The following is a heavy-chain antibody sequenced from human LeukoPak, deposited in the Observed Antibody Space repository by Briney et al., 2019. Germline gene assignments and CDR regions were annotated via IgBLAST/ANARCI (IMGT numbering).Heavy chain of an antibody. CDR1: GFTLSSYA. CDR2: ISVSGNT. Sequence: PGGSLRLSCAASGFTLSSYAMSWVRQGPGKGLEWVSAISVSGNTYHADSVKGRFTISRDNSKNMLYLQMNSLRAEDTALYYCAKDADISVELVVITSFDSWGQGTLVTVSS. J-gene: IGHJ4*02. V-gene: IGHV3-23*01. CDR3: AKDADISVELVVITSFDS. D-gene: IGHD3-22*01.